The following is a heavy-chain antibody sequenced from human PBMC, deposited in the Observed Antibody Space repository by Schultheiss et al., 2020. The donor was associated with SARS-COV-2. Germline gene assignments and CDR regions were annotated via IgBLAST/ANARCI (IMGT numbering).Heavy chain of an antibody. V-gene: IGHV1-8*01. Sequence: ASVKVSCKASGYTFTSYDINWVRQATGQGLEWMGWMNPNSGNTGYAQKFQGRVTMTEDTSTDTAYMELSSLRSEDTAVYYCATDPKKAARPFLYAFDIWGQGTMVTVSS. CDR3: ATDPKKAARPFLYAFDI. CDR1: GYTFTSYD. J-gene: IGHJ3*02. CDR2: MNPNSGNT. D-gene: IGHD6-6*01.